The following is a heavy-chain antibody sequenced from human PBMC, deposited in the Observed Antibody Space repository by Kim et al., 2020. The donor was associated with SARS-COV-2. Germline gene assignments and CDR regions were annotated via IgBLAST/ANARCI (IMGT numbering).Heavy chain of an antibody. D-gene: IGHD6-19*01. J-gene: IGHJ4*02. V-gene: IGHV1-69*02. CDR3: ARPRGQSSGWFPFDY. Sequence: QKFQGRVTITADKSTSTAYMGLSSLRSEDTAVYYCARPRGQSSGWFPFDYWGQGTLVTVSS.